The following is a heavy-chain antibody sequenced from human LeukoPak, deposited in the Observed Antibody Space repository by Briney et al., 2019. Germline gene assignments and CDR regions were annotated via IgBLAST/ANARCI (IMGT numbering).Heavy chain of an antibody. V-gene: IGHV3-23*01. CDR1: GFTFSSYG. CDR2: ISGGGGST. Sequence: GGSLRLSCAASGFTFSSYGMSWVRQAPGKGLEWVSAISGGGGSTYYADSVKGRFTISRDNSKNTLYLQMNSLRAEDTAVYYCAKEDDYYGSGSYYTASGYWGQGPLVTVSS. D-gene: IGHD3-10*01. J-gene: IGHJ4*02. CDR3: AKEDDYYGSGSYYTASGY.